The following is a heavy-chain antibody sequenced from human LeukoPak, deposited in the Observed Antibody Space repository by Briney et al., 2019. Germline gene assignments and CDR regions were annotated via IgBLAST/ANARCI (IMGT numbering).Heavy chain of an antibody. D-gene: IGHD3-16*01. J-gene: IGHJ4*02. CDR1: GGSISSSSYY. CDR3: ASLRVPGDFDY. CDR2: IYHSGNT. V-gene: IGHV4-39*07. Sequence: SETLSLTCTVSGGSISSSSYYWGWIRQPPGKGLEWIGNIYHSGNTYYNSSLKSRVTILVDTSKNQFSLRLTSVTAADTAVYYCASLRVPGDFDYWGQGTLVTVSS.